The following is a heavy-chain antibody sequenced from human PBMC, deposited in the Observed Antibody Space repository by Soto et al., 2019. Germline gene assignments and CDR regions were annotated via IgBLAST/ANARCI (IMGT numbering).Heavy chain of an antibody. Sequence: QVQLVQSGAEVKKPGSSVKVSCKVSGGTFSNYAIDWVRLAPGHGFEWMGGIVSIFGTTYYTQKFQGRATIIADDSTTTAYLEMSSLRSEDTAIYYCARVEAVAGLYNYRGLAVWGQGTAVTVSS. V-gene: IGHV1-69*12. CDR2: IVSIFGTT. J-gene: IGHJ6*02. CDR3: ARVEAVAGLYNYRGLAV. CDR1: GGTFSNYA. D-gene: IGHD6-19*01.